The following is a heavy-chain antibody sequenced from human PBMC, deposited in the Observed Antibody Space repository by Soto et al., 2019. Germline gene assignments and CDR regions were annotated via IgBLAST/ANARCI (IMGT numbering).Heavy chain of an antibody. V-gene: IGHV1-69*13. CDR1: GGTFSSYA. CDR3: ARETYGDYVGYFDP. Sequence: SVKVSCKASGGTFSSYAISWVRQAPGQGLEWMGGIIPIFGTANYAQKFQGRVTITADESTSTAYMELSSLRSEDTAVYYCARETYGDYVGYFDPRGQGIQVTVSS. J-gene: IGHJ5*02. CDR2: IIPIFGTA. D-gene: IGHD4-17*01.